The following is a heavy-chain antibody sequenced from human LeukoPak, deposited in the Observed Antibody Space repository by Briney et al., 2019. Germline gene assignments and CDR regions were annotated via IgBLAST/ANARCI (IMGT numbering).Heavy chain of an antibody. D-gene: IGHD4-23*01. Sequence: PGGSLRLSCAASGFTFTTYWMHWVRQAPGKGLVWVSHINSDGSITSYADSVKGRFTISRDNAKNTLYLQMNSLRAEDTAVYHCVRVGGNSDRGGEFDYWGQGTLVTVSS. CDR3: VRVGGNSDRGGEFDY. V-gene: IGHV3-74*01. J-gene: IGHJ4*02. CDR2: INSDGSIT. CDR1: GFTFTTYW.